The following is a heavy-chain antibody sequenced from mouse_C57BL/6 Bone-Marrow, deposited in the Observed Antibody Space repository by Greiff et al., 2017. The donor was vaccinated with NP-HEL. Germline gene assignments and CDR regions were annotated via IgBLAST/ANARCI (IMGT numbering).Heavy chain of an antibody. Sequence: QVQLQQSGPELVKPGASVKISCKASGYAFSSPWMNWVKQRPGKGLEWIGRIYPGDGDTNYNGKFKGKATLTADKSSSTAYMQLSSLTSEDSAVYFCAYGLFAYWGQGTLVTVSA. V-gene: IGHV1-82*01. J-gene: IGHJ3*01. CDR1: GYAFSSPW. CDR2: IYPGDGDT. CDR3: AYGLFAY. D-gene: IGHD1-1*02.